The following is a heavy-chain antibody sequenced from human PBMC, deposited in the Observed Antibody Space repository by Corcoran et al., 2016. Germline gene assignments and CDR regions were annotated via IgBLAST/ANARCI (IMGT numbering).Heavy chain of an antibody. J-gene: IGHJ6*02. Sequence: QVQLQESGPGLVKPSETLSLTCTVSGYSISSGYYWGWIRQPPGKGLEWIGSIYHSGSTYYNPSLKSRVTISVDTSKNQFSLKLSSVTAADTAVYYCARVLLLWCGEAKDMDVWGQGTTVTVSS. CDR3: ARVLLLWCGEAKDMDV. CDR2: IYHSGST. D-gene: IGHD3-10*01. V-gene: IGHV4-38-2*02. CDR1: GYSISSGYY.